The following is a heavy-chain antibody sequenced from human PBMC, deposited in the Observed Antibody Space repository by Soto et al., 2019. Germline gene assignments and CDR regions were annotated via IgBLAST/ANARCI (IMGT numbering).Heavy chain of an antibody. CDR2: IYYSGST. V-gene: IGHV4-59*01. CDR3: VRGSAANVY. J-gene: IGHJ4*02. Sequence: SETLSLTCTVSGGSISSYYWSWIRQPPGKGLEWIGCIYYSGSTNYYPSLESRVSMSIDTSRNQFSLKLSSVTAADTAVYYCVRGSAANVYWGQGTLVTVSS. CDR1: GGSISSYY. D-gene: IGHD2-15*01.